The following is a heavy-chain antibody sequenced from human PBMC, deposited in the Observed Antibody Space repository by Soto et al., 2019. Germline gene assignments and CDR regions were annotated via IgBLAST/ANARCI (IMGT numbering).Heavy chain of an antibody. CDR3: ARGGITARPRRPRLPFNWFDP. V-gene: IGHV1-2*04. CDR1: GYTFTGYY. J-gene: IGHJ5*02. Sequence: QVQLVQSGAEVKKPGASVKVSCKASGYTFTGYYMHWVRQAPGQGLEWMGWINPNSGGTNYAQKVQGWVTMTRDSSISTAYMELSRLRSDDTAVYYCARGGITARPRRPRLPFNWFDPWGQGTLVTVSS. D-gene: IGHD6-6*01. CDR2: INPNSGGT.